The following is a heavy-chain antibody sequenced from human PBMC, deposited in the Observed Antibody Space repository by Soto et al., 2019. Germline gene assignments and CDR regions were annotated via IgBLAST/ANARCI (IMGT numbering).Heavy chain of an antibody. D-gene: IGHD2-2*02. J-gene: IGHJ5*02. CDR1: GGSISSYY. CDR3: ARAKRIVVVPAAISGVWFDP. V-gene: IGHV4-59*01. CDR2: IYYSGST. Sequence: SETLSLTCTVSGGSISSYYWSWIRQPPGKGLEWIGHIYYSGSTNYDPSLKRRVTISVDTSKNQFSLKLSSVTAADTAVYYCARAKRIVVVPAAISGVWFDPWGQGTLVTVSS.